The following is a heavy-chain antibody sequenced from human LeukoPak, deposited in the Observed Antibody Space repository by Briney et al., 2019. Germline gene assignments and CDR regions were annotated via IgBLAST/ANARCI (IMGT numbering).Heavy chain of an antibody. J-gene: IGHJ4*02. CDR2: ISGSSSTI. CDR3: AKGDTVMAPFDY. V-gene: IGHV3-48*01. Sequence: GGSLRLSCAASGFSFSRYSMHWVRQAPGKGLEWISYISGSSSTIYYADSVKGRFTISRDNAKTSLILQMNSLRAEDTAVYYCAKGDTVMAPFDYWGQGNLVIVSS. CDR1: GFSFSRYS. D-gene: IGHD5-18*01.